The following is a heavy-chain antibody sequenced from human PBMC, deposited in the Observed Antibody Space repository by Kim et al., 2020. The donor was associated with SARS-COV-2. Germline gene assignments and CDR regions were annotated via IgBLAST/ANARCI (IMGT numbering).Heavy chain of an antibody. D-gene: IGHD3-16*02. CDR2: ISYDGSNK. J-gene: IGHJ4*02. CDR3: ARGYYDYIWGSYRYPDY. V-gene: IGHV3-30-3*01. Sequence: GGSLRLSCAASGFTFSSYAMHWVRQAPGKGLEWVAVISYDGSNKYYADSVKGRFTISRDNSKNTLYLQMNSLRAEDTAVYYCARGYYDYIWGSYRYPDYWGQGTLVTVSS. CDR1: GFTFSSYA.